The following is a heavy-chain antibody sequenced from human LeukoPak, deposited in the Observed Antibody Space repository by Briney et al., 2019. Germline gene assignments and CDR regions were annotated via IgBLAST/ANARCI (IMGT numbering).Heavy chain of an antibody. V-gene: IGHV3-74*01. CDR3: AELTSMVEQY. J-gene: IGHJ4*02. D-gene: IGHD3-10*01. Sequence: PGGSLRLSCAASGLTLSSYWLHWVRQAPGKGLVWVSRINSDGSSTRYADSVKGRFTISRDNAENTLYLQMNSLRAEDTAVYYCAELTSMVEQYWGQGTLVTVSS. CDR1: GLTLSSYW. CDR2: INSDGSST.